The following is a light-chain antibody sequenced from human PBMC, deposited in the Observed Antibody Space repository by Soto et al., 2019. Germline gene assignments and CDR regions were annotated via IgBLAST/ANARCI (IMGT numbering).Light chain of an antibody. V-gene: IGKV3-15*01. CDR3: QQYFNWPLPWT. J-gene: IGKJ1*01. CDR1: QSIRTN. Sequence: EIELTQSPATLSVSAGGTVTLSCRASQSIRTNVAWYQQIPGQAPRLLVYGASTRATGVPARFSGSGSGIEFTLTISSLQSEDSAFYYCQQYFNWPLPWTFGQGTKVQIK. CDR2: GAS.